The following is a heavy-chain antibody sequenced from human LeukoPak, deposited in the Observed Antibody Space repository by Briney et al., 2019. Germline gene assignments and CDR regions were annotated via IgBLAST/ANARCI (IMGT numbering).Heavy chain of an antibody. CDR3: ARGPYYHDSRGYYNY. J-gene: IGHJ4*02. V-gene: IGHV1-2*02. CDR2: INPNSGGT. Sequence: ASVKVSCKASGYTFTGYYMHWVRQAPGQGLEWMGWINPNSGGTNYAQKFQGRVTTTRDTSTSTAYMELSRLRSDDTAVYYCARGPYYHDSRGYYNYWGQGTLVTVSS. D-gene: IGHD3-22*01. CDR1: GYTFTGYY.